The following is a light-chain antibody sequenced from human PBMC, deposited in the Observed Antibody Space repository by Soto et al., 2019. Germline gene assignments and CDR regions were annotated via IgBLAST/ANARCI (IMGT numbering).Light chain of an antibody. Sequence: QSALTQPRSVSGSPGQSVTISCAGTSSDVGGYKSVSWYQQHPGKAPKLIIYDVTKRPSGVPDRFSGSKSGTTASLTISGRQAEDEADYYCCSYAGSYSPDVFGTGTKLTVL. CDR1: SSDVGGYKS. CDR3: CSYAGSYSPDV. CDR2: DVT. J-gene: IGLJ1*01. V-gene: IGLV2-11*01.